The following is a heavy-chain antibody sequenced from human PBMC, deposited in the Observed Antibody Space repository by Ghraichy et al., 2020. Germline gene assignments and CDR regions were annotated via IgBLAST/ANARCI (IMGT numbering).Heavy chain of an antibody. Sequence: SETPSLTCAVYGGSFSGYYWSWIRQPPGKGLEWIGEINHSGSTNYNPSLKSRVTILVDTSKNQFSLKLSSVTAADTAVYYCARGVTMVRGRLPILWGQGTLVTVSS. CDR1: GGSFSGYY. D-gene: IGHD3-10*01. J-gene: IGHJ4*02. V-gene: IGHV4-34*01. CDR3: ARGVTMVRGRLPIL. CDR2: INHSGST.